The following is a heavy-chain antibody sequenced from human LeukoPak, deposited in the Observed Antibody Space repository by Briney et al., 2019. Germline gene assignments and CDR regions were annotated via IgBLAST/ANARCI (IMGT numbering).Heavy chain of an antibody. CDR2: ISDSGGRT. CDR1: GITLRNYG. Sequence: GSLRLSCAVSGITLRNYGMSWVRQAPGKGLEWVAGISDSGGRTKYADSVKGRFTISRDNSKNTLYLQMNSLRAEDTAVYFCAKRGVVIRVILVGFHKEAYYFDSWGQGALVTVSS. D-gene: IGHD3-22*01. V-gene: IGHV3-23*01. J-gene: IGHJ4*02. CDR3: AKRGVVIRVILVGFHKEAYYFDS.